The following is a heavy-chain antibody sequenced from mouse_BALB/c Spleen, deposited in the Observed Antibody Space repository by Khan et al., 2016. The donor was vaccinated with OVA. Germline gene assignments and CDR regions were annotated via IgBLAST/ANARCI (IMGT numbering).Heavy chain of an antibody. CDR3: ARDGYSPWFAY. Sequence: VQLQQSGAELVRPGALVKLSCKASGFNIKDYYIHWVKQRPEQGLEWIGWIDPENGNTIYDPKFLGKASITADTSSNTAYLQLSSLTSEDTAVDYCARDGYSPWFAYWGQGTLVTVSA. J-gene: IGHJ3*01. V-gene: IGHV14-1*02. CDR2: IDPENGNT. CDR1: GFNIKDYY. D-gene: IGHD2-3*01.